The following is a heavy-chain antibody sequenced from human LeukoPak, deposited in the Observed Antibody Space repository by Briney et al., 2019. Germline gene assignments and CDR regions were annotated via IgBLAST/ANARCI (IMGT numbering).Heavy chain of an antibody. Sequence: GGSLRLSCAASGFTFSSYSMNWVRQAPGKGLEWISYIGSSSRTIYYADSVKGRFTISRDNSKNTLYLQMNSLRAEDTAVYYCAKDGGTRKGSFDIWGLGTMVTVSS. CDR3: AKDGGTRKGSFDI. J-gene: IGHJ3*02. V-gene: IGHV3-48*01. CDR2: IGSSSRTI. D-gene: IGHD1-14*01. CDR1: GFTFSSYS.